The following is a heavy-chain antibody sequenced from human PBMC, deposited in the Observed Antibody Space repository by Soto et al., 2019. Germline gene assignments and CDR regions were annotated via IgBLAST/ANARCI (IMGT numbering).Heavy chain of an antibody. CDR2: ISSNGGST. CDR1: GFTFSSYA. Sequence: GGSPRLSCSASGFTFSSYAMHWVRQAPGKGLEYVSAISSNGGSTYYADSVKGRFTISRDNSKNTLYLQMSSLRAEDTAVYYCVKGGEYDFWSGYLDYWGQGTLVTVSS. V-gene: IGHV3-64D*06. J-gene: IGHJ4*02. CDR3: VKGGEYDFWSGYLDY. D-gene: IGHD3-3*01.